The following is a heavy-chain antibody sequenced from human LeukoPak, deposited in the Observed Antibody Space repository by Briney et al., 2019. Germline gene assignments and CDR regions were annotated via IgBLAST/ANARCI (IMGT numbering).Heavy chain of an antibody. V-gene: IGHV4-59*08. Sequence: SETLSLTCTVSGGSISSYYWSWIRQPPGKGLEWIGYIYYSGSTNYNPSLKSRVTISVDTSKNQFFLKLSSVTAADTAVYYCASSDYYDSSGLKFWGQGTMVTVSS. J-gene: IGHJ3*01. CDR1: GGSISSYY. CDR3: ASSDYYDSSGLKF. CDR2: IYYSGST. D-gene: IGHD3-22*01.